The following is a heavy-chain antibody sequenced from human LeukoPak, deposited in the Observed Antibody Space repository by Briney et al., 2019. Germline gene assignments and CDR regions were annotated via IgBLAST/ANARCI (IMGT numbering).Heavy chain of an antibody. V-gene: IGHV3-48*01. CDR1: GFTFSSYS. CDR3: ARDSSLSEWLSPFDY. J-gene: IGHJ4*02. D-gene: IGHD3-3*01. CDR2: ISSSSSTI. Sequence: PGGSLRLSCAASGFTFSSYSMNWVRQAPGKGLEWVSYISSSSSTIYYADSVKGRLTISRDNAKNSLYLQMNSLRAEDTAVYYCARDSSLSEWLSPFDYWGQGTLVTVSS.